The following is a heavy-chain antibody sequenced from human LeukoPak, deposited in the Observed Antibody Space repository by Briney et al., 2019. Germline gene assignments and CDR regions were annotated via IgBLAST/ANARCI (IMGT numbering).Heavy chain of an antibody. CDR1: GGAISSGAYY. V-gene: IGHV4-61*02. CDR3: ARYHMVNRGVNWFDP. D-gene: IGHD2-2*01. CDR2: IETSGST. Sequence: SETLSLTCTVSGGAISSGAYYWGWIRQPAGKGLEWIGRIETSGSTKYNPSLNSRVTTSVDTSKNQFSLKLNSVTAADTAVYYCARYHMVNRGVNWFDPWGQGTLVTVSS. J-gene: IGHJ5*02.